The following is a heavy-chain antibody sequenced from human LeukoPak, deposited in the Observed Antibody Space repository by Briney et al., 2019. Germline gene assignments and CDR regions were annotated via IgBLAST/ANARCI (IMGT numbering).Heavy chain of an antibody. V-gene: IGHV3-30-3*01. Sequence: GGSLRLSCAASGFTFSNYAIHWVRQAPGKGLEWVAVISYDGNNRYCADSVKGRFTISRDNSKNTLYLQMNSLRAEDTAVYYCARPQGGRQLWLHFDYWGQGTLVTVSS. CDR3: ARPQGGRQLWLHFDY. J-gene: IGHJ4*02. CDR2: ISYDGNNR. CDR1: GFTFSNYA. D-gene: IGHD5-18*01.